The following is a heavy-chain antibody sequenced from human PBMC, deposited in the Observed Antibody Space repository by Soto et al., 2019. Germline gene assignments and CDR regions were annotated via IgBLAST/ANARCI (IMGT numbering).Heavy chain of an antibody. CDR1: GFTFSSYA. CDR2: ISGSGGST. CDR3: AKEGLYIVGATLAYDY. Sequence: GGSLRLSCAASGFTFSSYAMSWVRQAPGKGLEWVSAISGSGGSTYYADSVKGRLTISRDNSKNTLYLQMNSLRAEDTAVYYCAKEGLYIVGATLAYDYWGQGTLVTVSS. J-gene: IGHJ4*02. V-gene: IGHV3-23*01. D-gene: IGHD1-26*01.